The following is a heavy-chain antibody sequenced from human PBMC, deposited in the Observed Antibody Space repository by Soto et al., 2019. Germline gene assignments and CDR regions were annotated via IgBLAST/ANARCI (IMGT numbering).Heavy chain of an antibody. CDR2: IYDSGST. Sequence: QPPGKAPRQIGSIYDSGSTYYNPYLKSRVTISVDTSKNQFSLKLSSVTAADTAVYYCARHPYYYDSSGQYLSAPNWFDPWGQGTLVTVSS. J-gene: IGHJ5*02. V-gene: IGHV4-39*01. D-gene: IGHD3-22*01. CDR3: ARHPYYYDSSGQYLSAPNWFDP.